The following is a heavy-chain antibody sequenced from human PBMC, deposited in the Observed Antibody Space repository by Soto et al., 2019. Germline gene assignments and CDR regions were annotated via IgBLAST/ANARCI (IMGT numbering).Heavy chain of an antibody. Sequence: QVQLVESGGGVVQPGRSLRLSCAASGFTFSSYAMHWVRQAPGKGLEWVAVISYDGSNKYYADSVKGRFTISRDNSKKTLYLQMNSLRAEDTAVYYCARDPIKGYGMDVWGQGTTVTVSS. CDR3: ARDPIKGYGMDV. J-gene: IGHJ6*02. CDR2: ISYDGSNK. CDR1: GFTFSSYA. V-gene: IGHV3-30-3*01.